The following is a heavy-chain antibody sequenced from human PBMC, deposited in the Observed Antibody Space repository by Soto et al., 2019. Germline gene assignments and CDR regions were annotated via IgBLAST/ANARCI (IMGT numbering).Heavy chain of an antibody. CDR2: IIPIFGTA. CDR3: ASAGYSYRHANYYYYGMDV. D-gene: IGHD5-18*01. CDR1: GGTFSSYA. Sequence: ASVKVSCKASGGTFSSYAISWVRQAPGQGLEWMGGIIPIFGTANYAQKFQGRVTITADESTSTAYMELSSLRSEDTAVYYCASAGYSYRHANYYYYGMDVWGQGTTVTVSS. J-gene: IGHJ6*02. V-gene: IGHV1-69*13.